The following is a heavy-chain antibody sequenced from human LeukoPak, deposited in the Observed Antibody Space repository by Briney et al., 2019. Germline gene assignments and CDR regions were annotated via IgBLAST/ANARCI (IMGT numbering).Heavy chain of an antibody. D-gene: IGHD2-15*01. V-gene: IGHV1-18*01. CDR2: ISAYNGNT. CDR1: GYTFTSYG. Sequence: ASVKVSCKASGYTFTSYGISWVRQARGQGLEWMGWISAYNGNTHYAQKLQGRVTMTTDTSTSTAYKKLRSLKSDDTAVYYCARVYCSGGSCYGWFDPWGQGTLVTVSS. J-gene: IGHJ5*02. CDR3: ARVYCSGGSCYGWFDP.